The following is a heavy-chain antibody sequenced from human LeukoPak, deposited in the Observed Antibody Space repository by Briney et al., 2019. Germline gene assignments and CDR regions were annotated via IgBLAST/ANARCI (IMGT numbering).Heavy chain of an antibody. CDR3: ARDRHGGYYPSLDY. D-gene: IGHD3-22*01. J-gene: IGHJ4*02. Sequence: ASVKVSCKASGYTFTGYYMHWVRQAPGQGLEWMGWINPNSGGTNYAQKFQGRVTMTRDTSISTAYMELSRLRSDDTAVYYCARDRHGGYYPSLDYWGQGTLVTVSS. V-gene: IGHV1-2*02. CDR2: INPNSGGT. CDR1: GYTFTGYY.